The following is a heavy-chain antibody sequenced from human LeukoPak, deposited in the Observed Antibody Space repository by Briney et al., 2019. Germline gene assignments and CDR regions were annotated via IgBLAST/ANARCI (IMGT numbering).Heavy chain of an antibody. V-gene: IGHV1-18*01. CDR1: GYTFTSYG. CDR3: ARGYYDFWSGSAEAFDI. CDR2: ISAYNGNT. D-gene: IGHD3-3*01. Sequence: APVKVSCKASGYTFTSYGISWVRQAPGQGLEWMGWISAYNGNTNYAQKLQGRVTMTTDTSTSTAYMELRSLRSDDTAVYYCARGYYDFWSGSAEAFDIWGQGTMVTVS. J-gene: IGHJ3*02.